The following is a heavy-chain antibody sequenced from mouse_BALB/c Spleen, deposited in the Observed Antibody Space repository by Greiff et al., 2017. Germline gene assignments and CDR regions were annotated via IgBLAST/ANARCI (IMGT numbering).Heavy chain of an antibody. V-gene: IGHV3-2*02. J-gene: IGHJ4*01. CDR3: ARGGYGNYVGAMDY. Sequence: EVKLLESGPGLVKPSQSLSLTCTVTGYSITSDYAWNWIRQFPGNKLEWMGYISYSGSTSYNPSLKSRISITRDTSKNQFFLQLNSVTTEDTATYYCARGGYGNYVGAMDYWGQGTSVTVSS. CDR2: ISYSGST. CDR1: GYSITSDYA. D-gene: IGHD2-10*02.